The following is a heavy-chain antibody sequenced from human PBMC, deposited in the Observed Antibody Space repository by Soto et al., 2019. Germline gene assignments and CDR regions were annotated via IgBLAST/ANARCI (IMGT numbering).Heavy chain of an antibody. Sequence: SETLSLTCSVSGGSISSGDYYWSWIRQPPGKGLEWIGYIYYSGSTYYNPSLKSRVTISADTSKNQFSLKLSSVTAADTAVYYCARGTWVRSAFDMWGQGTMVTVSS. CDR1: GGSISSGDYY. CDR2: IYYSGST. V-gene: IGHV4-30-4*01. CDR3: ARGTWVRSAFDM. J-gene: IGHJ3*02. D-gene: IGHD3-10*01.